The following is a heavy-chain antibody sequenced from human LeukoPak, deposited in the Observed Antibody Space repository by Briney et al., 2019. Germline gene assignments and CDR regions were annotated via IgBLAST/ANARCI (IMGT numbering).Heavy chain of an antibody. Sequence: GASVKVSCKASGYTFTSYGISWVRQAPGQGLEWMGWISAYNGNTNYAQKLQGRVTMTTDTSTSTAYMELRSLRSDDTAVYYCARDADIVATFFSYYYYGMDVCGQGTTVTVSS. V-gene: IGHV1-18*01. CDR3: ARDADIVATFFSYYYYGMDV. CDR1: GYTFTSYG. J-gene: IGHJ6*02. CDR2: ISAYNGNT. D-gene: IGHD5-12*01.